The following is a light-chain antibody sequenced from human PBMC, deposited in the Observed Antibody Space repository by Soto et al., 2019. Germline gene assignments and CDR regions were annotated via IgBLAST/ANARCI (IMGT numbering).Light chain of an antibody. CDR3: QSYDANYVV. J-gene: IGLJ2*01. V-gene: IGLV6-57*02. Sequence: NFMLTQPHSVSESPGKTVTISCIGSGGSIATNYVQWYQQRPGCAPITVIYEDNQRPSGVPDRFSGSIDSSSNSASLTISGLKTEDEADYYCQSYDANYVVFGGGTKLTVL. CDR2: EDN. CDR1: GGSIATNY.